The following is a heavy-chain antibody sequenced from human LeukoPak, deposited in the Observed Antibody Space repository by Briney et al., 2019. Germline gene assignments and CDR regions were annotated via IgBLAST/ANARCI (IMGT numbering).Heavy chain of an antibody. D-gene: IGHD1-26*01. Sequence: GGSLRLSCAASGFTVSSNYMSWVRQAPGKGLEWVSVIYSGGSTYYADSVKGRFTISRDNSKNTLYLQTNSLRAEDTAVYYCAREATRESWFDPWGQGTLVTVSS. J-gene: IGHJ5*02. CDR1: GFTVSSNY. CDR3: AREATRESWFDP. CDR2: IYSGGST. V-gene: IGHV3-53*01.